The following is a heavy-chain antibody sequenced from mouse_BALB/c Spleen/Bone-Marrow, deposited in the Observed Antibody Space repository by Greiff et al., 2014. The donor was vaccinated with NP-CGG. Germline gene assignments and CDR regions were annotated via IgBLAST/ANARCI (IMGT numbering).Heavy chain of an antibody. V-gene: IGHV1-82*01. CDR1: GYAFRSSW. Sequence: VKLQESGPELVKPGASVKISCTGSGYAFRSSWMNWVKQRPGQGLEWIGRIYPGDGDTNSNGRFKGKATLTADRSSNTAYMRLSSLTSVDSAVYFCARSAYYGSSYGAMDYWGQGTSVTVSS. J-gene: IGHJ4*01. D-gene: IGHD1-1*01. CDR3: ARSAYYGSSYGAMDY. CDR2: IYPGDGDT.